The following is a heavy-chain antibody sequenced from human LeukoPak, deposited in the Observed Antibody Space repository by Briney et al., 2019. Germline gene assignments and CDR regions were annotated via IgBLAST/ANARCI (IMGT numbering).Heavy chain of an antibody. Sequence: GGSQRLSCAASGFSFSSYWMNWYRQAPGKGLEWVGNIRQDASEINYVDSVRGRFTISRDNARSSLHLQMNSLRVEDTAVYYCATDRDNSDWQKRFDSWGQGTLVTVSS. J-gene: IGHJ4*02. CDR3: ATDRDNSDWQKRFDS. CDR1: GFSFSSYW. V-gene: IGHV3-7*01. CDR2: IRQDASEI. D-gene: IGHD2-21*02.